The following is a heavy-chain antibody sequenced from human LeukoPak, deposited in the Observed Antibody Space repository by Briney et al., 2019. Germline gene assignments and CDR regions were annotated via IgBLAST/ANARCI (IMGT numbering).Heavy chain of an antibody. CDR3: ARDSAGNDY. Sequence: GGSLRLSCAASGFTFSTYWMSWVRQAPGKGLEWVANIKQDGSEKYYVDSVKGRFTISRDNAKNSLYLQMNSLRAEDTAMCYCARDSAGNDYWGQGTLVTVSS. D-gene: IGHD6-13*01. CDR2: IKQDGSEK. J-gene: IGHJ4*02. CDR1: GFTFSTYW. V-gene: IGHV3-7*01.